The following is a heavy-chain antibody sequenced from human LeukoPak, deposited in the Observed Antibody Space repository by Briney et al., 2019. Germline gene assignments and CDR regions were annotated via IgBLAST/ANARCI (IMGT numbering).Heavy chain of an antibody. CDR1: GFTFSSYW. Sequence: GGSLRLSCAASGFTFSSYWMHWVRQAPGKGLVWVSRINTDGSSTSYADSVKGRFTISRDNSKNTLYLQMNSLRAEDTAVYYCAKDHDNYGDANWFDPWGQGTLVTVSS. V-gene: IGHV3-74*01. J-gene: IGHJ5*02. CDR3: AKDHDNYGDANWFDP. D-gene: IGHD4-17*01. CDR2: INTDGSST.